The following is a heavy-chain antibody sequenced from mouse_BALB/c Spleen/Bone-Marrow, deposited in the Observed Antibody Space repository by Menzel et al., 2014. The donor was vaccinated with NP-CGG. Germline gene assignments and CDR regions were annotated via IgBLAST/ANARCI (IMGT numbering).Heavy chain of an antibody. CDR1: GFYFSAYW. V-gene: IGHV4-1*02. Sequence: EVQLVESGGGLMQPGGSLKLSCAASGFYFSAYWTSWVRQAPGKGLEWIGEINPDSRTINYTPSLKEKFIISRDNAKNTLYLQMSKVRSEDTALYYCARLYDYGWFAYWGQGTLVTVSA. CDR3: ARLYDYGWFAY. J-gene: IGHJ3*01. D-gene: IGHD2-4*01. CDR2: INPDSRTI.